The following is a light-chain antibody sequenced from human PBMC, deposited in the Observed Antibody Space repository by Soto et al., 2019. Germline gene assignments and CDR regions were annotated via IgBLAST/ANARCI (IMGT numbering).Light chain of an antibody. V-gene: IGLV2-11*01. Sequence: QSVLTQPRSVSGSPGQSVAISCTGTSRDVDADDFVSWYQHHPGKAPKLIISEVSKRPSGVSHRFSGSKSGNTASLTISGLQAEDEADYFCCSFAGSFYVFGTGTRSPS. CDR3: CSFAGSFYV. CDR1: SRDVDADDF. J-gene: IGLJ1*01. CDR2: EVS.